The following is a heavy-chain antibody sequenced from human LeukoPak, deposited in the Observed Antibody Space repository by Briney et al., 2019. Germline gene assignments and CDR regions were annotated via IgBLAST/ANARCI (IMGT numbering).Heavy chain of an antibody. J-gene: IGHJ5*02. CDR1: GYTFTNYG. D-gene: IGHD3-10*01. CDR3: ARSSKKPVLLWFGESQGNWFDP. CDR2: ISAYNGNT. Sequence: ASVKVSCKASGYTFTNYGISWVRQAPGQGLEWMGWISAYNGNTNYAQKLQGRVTMTTDTSTSTAYMELSSLRSEDTAVYYCARSSKKPVLLWFGESQGNWFDPWGQGTLVTVSS. V-gene: IGHV1-18*01.